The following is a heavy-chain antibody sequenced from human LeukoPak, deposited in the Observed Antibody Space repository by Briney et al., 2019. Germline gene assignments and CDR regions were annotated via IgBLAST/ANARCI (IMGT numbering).Heavy chain of an antibody. D-gene: IGHD2-21*02. V-gene: IGHV3-33*01. CDR2: SWYDDGGDK. CDR3: ARATMVTSIEYYFDH. J-gene: IGHJ4*02. CDR1: GFSLSSYG. Sequence: GGSLRLSCAASGFSLSSYGMHWVRQAPGKGLEWVAVSWYDDGGDKYYVEAVKGRFTISRDNSKNTRYLQMNSLRAEDTAVYYCARATMVTSIEYYFDHWGQGTLVTVSS.